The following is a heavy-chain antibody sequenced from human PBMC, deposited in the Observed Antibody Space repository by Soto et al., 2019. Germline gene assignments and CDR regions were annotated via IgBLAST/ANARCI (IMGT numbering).Heavy chain of an antibody. J-gene: IGHJ5*02. D-gene: IGHD3-22*01. Sequence: QVQLQESGPGLVKPSQTLSLTCTVSGGSISSGGYYWGWIRQHPGKGLEWIGYIYYSGSTYYNPSLKSRVTISVDTSKNQFSLKLSSVTAADTAVYYCASHYDSSEGYWFDPWGQGTLVTVSS. V-gene: IGHV4-31*03. CDR3: ASHYDSSEGYWFDP. CDR1: GGSISSGGYY. CDR2: IYYSGST.